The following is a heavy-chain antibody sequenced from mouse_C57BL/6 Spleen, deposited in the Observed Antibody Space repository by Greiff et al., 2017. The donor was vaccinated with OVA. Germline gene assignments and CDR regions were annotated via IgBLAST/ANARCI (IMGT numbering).Heavy chain of an antibody. CDR3: ARRRDGGYFDV. CDR1: GYTFTSYW. CDR2: IDPSDSYT. J-gene: IGHJ1*03. Sequence: QVQLQQPGAELVKPGASVKLSCKASGYTFTSYWMQWVKQRPGQGLEWIGEIDPSDSYTNYNQKFKGKATLTVDTSSSTAYMQLSSLTSEDSAVYYCARRRDGGYFDVWGTGTTVTVSS. D-gene: IGHD3-3*01. V-gene: IGHV1-50*01.